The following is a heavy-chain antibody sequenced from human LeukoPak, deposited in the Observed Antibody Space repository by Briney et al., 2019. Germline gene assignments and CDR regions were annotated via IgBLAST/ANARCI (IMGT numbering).Heavy chain of an antibody. Sequence: PSETLSLTCAVYGGSFSGYYWSWIRQPPGKGLEWIGEINHSGSTNYNPSLKSRVTISVDTSKNQFSLKLSSVTAADTAVYYCARSRFLEYLLFHWGQGTLVTVSS. V-gene: IGHV4-34*01. D-gene: IGHD3-3*01. J-gene: IGHJ4*02. CDR1: GGSFSGYY. CDR3: ARSRFLEYLLFH. CDR2: INHSGST.